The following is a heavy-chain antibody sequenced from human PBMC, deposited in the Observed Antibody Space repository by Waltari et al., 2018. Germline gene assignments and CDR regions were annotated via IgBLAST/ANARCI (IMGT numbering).Heavy chain of an antibody. Sequence: VRLDQWGPELVEPWETLSLPCAVYEGSFSAFFWSWVRQAPGKGLEWIGEINHGVKTDYNPSLKSRLFMSVDPSKNQFSLMLSSVTAADTAVYYCVRSHCIGDSCFRYFDSWGQGTLVTVSS. V-gene: IGHV4-34*01. CDR1: EGSFSAFF. D-gene: IGHD2-15*01. J-gene: IGHJ4*02. CDR3: VRSHCIGDSCFRYFDS. CDR2: INHGVKT.